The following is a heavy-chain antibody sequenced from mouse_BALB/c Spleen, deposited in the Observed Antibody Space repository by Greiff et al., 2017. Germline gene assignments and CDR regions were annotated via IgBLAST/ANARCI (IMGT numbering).Heavy chain of an antibody. J-gene: IGHJ4*01. CDR2: INPSSGYT. Sequence: QVQLQQSGAELMKPGASVKISCKATGYTFSSYWIEWVKQRPGQGLEWIGYINPSSGYTNYNQKFKDKATLTADKSSSTAYMQLSSLTSEDSAVYYCAAYYGNYDAMDYWGQGTSVTVSS. CDR3: AAYYGNYDAMDY. V-gene: IGHV1S26*01. CDR1: GYTFSSYW. D-gene: IGHD2-10*01.